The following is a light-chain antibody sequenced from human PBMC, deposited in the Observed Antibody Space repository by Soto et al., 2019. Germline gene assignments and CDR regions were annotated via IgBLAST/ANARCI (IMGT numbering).Light chain of an antibody. CDR1: SSDVGGYNY. CDR3: SSYTTTNTYV. CDR2: EVS. V-gene: IGLV2-14*01. Sequence: QSVLTQPASVSGSPRQSITISCTGTSSDVGGYNYVSWYQQHPGKAPKLMIYEVSNRPSGVSNRFSGSKSGNTASLTVSGLQAEDEADYYCSSYTTTNTYVFGTGTKSPS. J-gene: IGLJ1*01.